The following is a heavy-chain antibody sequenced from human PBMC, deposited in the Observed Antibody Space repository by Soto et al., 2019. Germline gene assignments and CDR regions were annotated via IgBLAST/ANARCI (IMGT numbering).Heavy chain of an antibody. CDR1: GGSISSSSYY. V-gene: IGHV4-39*01. CDR3: ARHEPPAVRWIQFGRHDAFDI. CDR2: IYYSGST. D-gene: IGHD5-18*01. Sequence: WETLSLTCTVSGGSISSSSYYWGWIRQPPGKGLEWIGSIYYSGSTYYNPSLKSRVTISVDTSKNQFSLKLSSVTAADTAVYYCARHEPPAVRWIQFGRHDAFDIWGQGTMVTVSS. J-gene: IGHJ3*02.